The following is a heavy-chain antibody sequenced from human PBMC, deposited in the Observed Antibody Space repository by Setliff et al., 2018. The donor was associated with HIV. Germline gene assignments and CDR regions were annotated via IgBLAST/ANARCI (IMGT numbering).Heavy chain of an antibody. D-gene: IGHD5-12*01. V-gene: IGHV1-8*02. CDR3: AKGRDGYTPPCAFDY. CDR1: GYTFTSYD. Sequence: ASVKVSCKASGYTFTSYDINWVRQATGQGLEWMGWMNPNSGNTGYAQKFQGRVTMTRNTSISTAYMELSSLRSDDTAIYYCAKGRDGYTPPCAFDYWGQGTLVTVSS. J-gene: IGHJ4*02. CDR2: MNPNSGNT.